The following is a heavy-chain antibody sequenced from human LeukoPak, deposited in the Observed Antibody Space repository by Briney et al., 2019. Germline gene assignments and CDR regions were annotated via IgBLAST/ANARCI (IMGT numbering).Heavy chain of an antibody. D-gene: IGHD2-2*01. Sequence: PGGSLRLSCAASGFTFSSYSMNWVRQAPGKGLEWVSSISSSSSYIYYADSVKGRFTISRDNAKNSLYLQMNSLRAEDTAVYYCARGERYCSSTSCYNGYDLFDYRGQGTLVTVSS. CDR2: ISSSSSYI. J-gene: IGHJ4*02. CDR1: GFTFSSYS. CDR3: ARGERYCSSTSCYNGYDLFDY. V-gene: IGHV3-21*01.